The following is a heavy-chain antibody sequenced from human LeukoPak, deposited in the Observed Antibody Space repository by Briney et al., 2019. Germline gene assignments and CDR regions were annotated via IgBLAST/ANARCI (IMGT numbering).Heavy chain of an antibody. Sequence: GGSLRLSCAASGFTFSSYAMSWVRQAPGKGLEWVSAISGSGTNTYYSDSVKGRFTISRDNSKNTLYLQINSLRAEDTAVYYCAKDPFRARISAPDYWGQGTLVTVSS. CDR2: ISGSGTNT. D-gene: IGHD6-6*01. CDR1: GFTFSSYA. CDR3: AKDPFRARISAPDY. V-gene: IGHV3-23*01. J-gene: IGHJ4*02.